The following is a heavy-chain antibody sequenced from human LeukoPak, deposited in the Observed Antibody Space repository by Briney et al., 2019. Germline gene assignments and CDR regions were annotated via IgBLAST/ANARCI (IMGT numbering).Heavy chain of an antibody. CDR1: GFTFRTYT. J-gene: IGHJ4*02. CDR2: ISSSGSYI. CDR3: AKEAASGWTSGYFDY. Sequence: GGSLRLSCAASGFTFRTYTMNWVRQAPGKGLVWVSSISSSGSYIYYADSVKGRFTISRDNSKNTLYLQMNSLRAEDTALYYCAKEAASGWTSGYFDYWGQGTLVTVSS. V-gene: IGHV3-21*04. D-gene: IGHD6-19*01.